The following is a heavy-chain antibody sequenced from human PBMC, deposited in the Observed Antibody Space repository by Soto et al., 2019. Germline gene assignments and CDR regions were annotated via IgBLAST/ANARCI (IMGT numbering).Heavy chain of an antibody. V-gene: IGHV1-2*02. CDR2: INPNSGDT. CDR3: ARESSGITLYGMDV. D-gene: IGHD1-7*01. Sequence: ASVKVSCKTSGYTFTGQYMHWVRQAPGQGLEWMGWINPNSGDTNYAQKFQGRVTMTRDTSIGTAYMELSSLRSNDTAIYYCARESSGITLYGMDVWGQGTTVTVSS. J-gene: IGHJ6*02. CDR1: GYTFTGQY.